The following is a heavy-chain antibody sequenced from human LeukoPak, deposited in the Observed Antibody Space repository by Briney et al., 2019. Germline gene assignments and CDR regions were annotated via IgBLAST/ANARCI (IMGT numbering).Heavy chain of an antibody. D-gene: IGHD6-19*01. CDR1: GGSISSYY. J-gene: IGHJ4*02. CDR3: AREAYSSAWYLDY. V-gene: IGHV4-59*01. CDR2: IYYSGST. Sequence: PSGTLSLTCTVSGGSISSYYWSWIRQPPGKGLEWIGYIYYSGSTNYSPSLKSRVTMSADTSKNQFSLKLSSVTAADTAVYYCAREAYSSAWYLDYWGQGTLVTVSS.